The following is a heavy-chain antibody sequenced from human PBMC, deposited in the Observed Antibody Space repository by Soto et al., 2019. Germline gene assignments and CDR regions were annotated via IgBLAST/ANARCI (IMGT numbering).Heavy chain of an antibody. V-gene: IGHV3-30*18. Sequence: GGSLRLSCAASGFTISNYAMHWVRQAPGKGLEWVAIISFDGISRFYRDSVKGRFTISRDNSKNTLYLEMSSLRVEDTALYFWAKDLAYCSGGSGYQLDGSDNWGQGTLVTVSS. D-gene: IGHD2-15*01. J-gene: IGHJ4*02. CDR2: ISFDGISR. CDR1: GFTISNYA. CDR3: AKDLAYCSGGSGYQLDGSDN.